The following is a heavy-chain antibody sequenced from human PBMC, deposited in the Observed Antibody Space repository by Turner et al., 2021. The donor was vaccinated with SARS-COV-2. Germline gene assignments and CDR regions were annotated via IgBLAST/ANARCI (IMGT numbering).Heavy chain of an antibody. CDR1: GFTFSNYD. CDR2: ISYDGSSK. Sequence: QVQLVESGGGVVQPGRSLRLSCAASGFTFSNYDIHWVSQAPGKGLEWVAVISYDGSSKYYADSVKGRFTISRDNSKNTLYLQMNSLRAEDTSVYYCAKDMEQLVPLFDYWGQGTLVTVSS. V-gene: IGHV3-30*18. J-gene: IGHJ4*02. D-gene: IGHD6-13*01. CDR3: AKDMEQLVPLFDY.